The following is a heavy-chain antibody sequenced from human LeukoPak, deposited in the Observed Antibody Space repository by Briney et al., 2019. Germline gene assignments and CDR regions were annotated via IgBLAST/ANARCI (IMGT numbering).Heavy chain of an antibody. CDR2: MSPNSGNT. V-gene: IGHV1-8*01. D-gene: IGHD3-3*01. CDR1: GYTFTSYD. Sequence: ASVKVSCKASGYTFTSYDINWVRQATGQGLEWMGWMSPNSGNTGYAQKFQGRVTMTRNTSISTAYMELSSLRSEDTAVYYCALGVVHRNWFDPWGQGTLVTVSS. CDR3: ALGVVHRNWFDP. J-gene: IGHJ5*02.